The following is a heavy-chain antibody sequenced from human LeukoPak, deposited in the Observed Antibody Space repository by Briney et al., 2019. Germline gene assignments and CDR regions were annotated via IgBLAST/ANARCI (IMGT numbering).Heavy chain of an antibody. CDR3: TRVKASPDYYDSSGYFFDY. D-gene: IGHD3-22*01. CDR2: IRSKANSYAT. CDR1: GFTFSGSA. J-gene: IGHJ4*02. Sequence: GGSLRLSCAASGFTFSGSAMHWVRQASGKGLEWVGRIRSKANSYATAYAASVKGRFTISRDDSKNTAYLQMNSPKTEDTAVYYCTRVKASPDYYDSSGYFFDYWGQGTLVTVSS. V-gene: IGHV3-73*01.